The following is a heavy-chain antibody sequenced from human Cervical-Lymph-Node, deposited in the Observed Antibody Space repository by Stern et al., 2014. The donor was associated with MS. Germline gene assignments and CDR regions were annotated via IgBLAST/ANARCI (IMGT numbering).Heavy chain of an antibody. V-gene: IGHV5-51*01. CDR3: ARRNGDLAFDY. J-gene: IGHJ4*02. CDR1: GFSFTGYW. Sequence: EDQLVESGAEVKKPGESLQISCQGSGFSFTGYWIGWVRPMPGKGLEWMGNIYPEDSDTRHSPSYQGQVTISVDKSISTAYLQWSSLRASDTAMYFCARRNGDLAFDYWGQGTLVTVSS. CDR2: IYPEDSDT. D-gene: IGHD2-21*01.